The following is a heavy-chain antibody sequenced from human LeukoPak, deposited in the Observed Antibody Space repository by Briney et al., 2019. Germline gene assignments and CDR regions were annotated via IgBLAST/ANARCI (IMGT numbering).Heavy chain of an antibody. V-gene: IGHV3-11*04. CDR2: ISSSGRTI. CDR3: ARGPPLFMT. CDR1: GFTFSDYY. Sequence: GGSLRLSCAASGFTFSDYYMSWIRQGPGKGLERGLYISSSGRTIYYADSVKGRFTISRDNAKNTLYLQMNSLRAEDTAVYYCARGPPLFMTWGQGTLVTVSS. D-gene: IGHD3-16*01. J-gene: IGHJ5*02.